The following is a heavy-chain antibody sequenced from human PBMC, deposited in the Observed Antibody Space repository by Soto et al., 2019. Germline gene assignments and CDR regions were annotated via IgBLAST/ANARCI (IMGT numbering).Heavy chain of an antibody. J-gene: IGHJ4*02. D-gene: IGHD6-13*01. CDR2: LSDSGGST. CDR3: AKVSSSWYAGFFDL. V-gene: IGHV3-23*01. Sequence: GGSLRLSCTASGFTFGDYAMSWFRQAPGKGLEWVSGLSDSGGSTYYADSVKGRFTISRDNSMNTLYLQMNTLRAEDTAVYYCAKVSSSWYAGFFDLWGQGTLVTVSS. CDR1: GFTFGDYA.